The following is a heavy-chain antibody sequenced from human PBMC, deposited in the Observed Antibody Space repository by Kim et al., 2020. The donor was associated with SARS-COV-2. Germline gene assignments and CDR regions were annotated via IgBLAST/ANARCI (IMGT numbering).Heavy chain of an antibody. CDR3: ARQGLLGGKGAFDY. V-gene: IGHV4-39*01. J-gene: IGHJ4*02. D-gene: IGHD2-15*01. Sequence: NPSLKSRVTISVDTSKNQFSLKLSSVTAADTAVYYCARQGLLGGKGAFDYWGQGTLVTVSS.